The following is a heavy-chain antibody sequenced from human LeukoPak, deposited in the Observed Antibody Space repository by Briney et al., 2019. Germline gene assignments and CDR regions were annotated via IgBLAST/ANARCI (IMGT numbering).Heavy chain of an antibody. Sequence: GESLKISCKGSGYSFTSYWIGWVRQMPGKGLGWMGNIYPGDSDTRYSPSFQSQVTFSADRSISTAYLQWSSLKASDTAMYYCARLGGVLAPFDPWGQGTLVTVSS. D-gene: IGHD3-10*01. J-gene: IGHJ5*02. CDR2: IYPGDSDT. CDR3: ARLGGVLAPFDP. V-gene: IGHV5-51*01. CDR1: GYSFTSYW.